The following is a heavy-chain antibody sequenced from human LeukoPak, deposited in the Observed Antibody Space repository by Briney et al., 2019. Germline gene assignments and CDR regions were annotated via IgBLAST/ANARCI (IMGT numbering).Heavy chain of an antibody. J-gene: IGHJ4*02. CDR2: VYYSGST. CDR1: GDSISSYY. Sequence: SETLSLTCTVSGDSISSYYWSWIRQPPGKGLEWIGYVYYSGSTNYNPSLMSRVTMSVDTSKDQFSLKLSSVTAADTAVYYCARHDYGDYVYFDYWGQGTLVTVSS. V-gene: IGHV4-59*01. CDR3: ARHDYGDYVYFDY. D-gene: IGHD4-17*01.